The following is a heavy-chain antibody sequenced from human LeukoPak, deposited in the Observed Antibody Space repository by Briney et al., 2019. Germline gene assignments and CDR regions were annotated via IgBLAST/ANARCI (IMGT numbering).Heavy chain of an antibody. V-gene: IGHV3-48*01. CDR2: ISSSSSTI. CDR3: ARAGDRVGGPSPYTYNH. J-gene: IGHJ5*02. CDR1: GFTFSSYS. Sequence: PGGSLRLSCAASGFTFSSYSMNWVRQAPGKGLEWVSYISSSSSTIYYADSVKGRFTISRDNAKNSLYLQMNSLRAEDTAVYYCARAGDRVGGPSPYTYNHWGQGTLVTVSS. D-gene: IGHD5-12*01.